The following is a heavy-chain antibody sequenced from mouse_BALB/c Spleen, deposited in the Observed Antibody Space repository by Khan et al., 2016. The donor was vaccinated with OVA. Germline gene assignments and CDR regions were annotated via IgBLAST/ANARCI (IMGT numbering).Heavy chain of an antibody. D-gene: IGHD1-1*02. CDR2: ISYSGNT. J-gene: IGHJ2*01. CDR1: GYSFTTDCA. Sequence: EVQLQESGPGLVKPSQSLTLSCTVSGYSFTTDCAWYWIRQLPGDQLELMCFISYSGNTKYNTTLKSRISITRDTSKNPFFLQLNSVTTEDTARYYGARGYCGDFDYWGQGTTVTVSS. V-gene: IGHV3-2*02. CDR3: ARGYCGDFDY.